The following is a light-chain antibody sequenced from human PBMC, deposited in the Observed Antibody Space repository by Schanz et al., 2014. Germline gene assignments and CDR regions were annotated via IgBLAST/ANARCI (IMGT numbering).Light chain of an antibody. V-gene: IGKV3D-15*01. CDR3: QQYGSSPWT. CDR2: GAS. CDR1: QSVSSN. J-gene: IGKJ1*01. Sequence: EIVLTQSPATLSVSPGERATLSCRASQSVSSNLAWYQQKPGQAPRLLIYGASNRATGIPTRFSGSGSGTDFTLTISSLEPEDFAVYYCQQYGSSPWTFGQGTKVEIK.